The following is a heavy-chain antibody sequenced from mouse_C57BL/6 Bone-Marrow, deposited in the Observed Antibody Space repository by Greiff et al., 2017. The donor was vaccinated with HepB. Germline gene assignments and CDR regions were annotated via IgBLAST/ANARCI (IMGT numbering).Heavy chain of an antibody. CDR2: IDPENGDT. Sequence: EVQLQQSGAELVRPGASVKLSCTASGFNIKDDYMHWVKQRPEQGLEWIGWIDPENGDTEYASKFQGKATITADTSSNTAYLQLSSLTSEDTAVYYCTTTPYYGSFYWYFDVWGTGTTVTVSS. CDR1: GFNIKDDY. V-gene: IGHV14-4*01. D-gene: IGHD1-1*01. CDR3: TTTPYYGSFYWYFDV. J-gene: IGHJ1*03.